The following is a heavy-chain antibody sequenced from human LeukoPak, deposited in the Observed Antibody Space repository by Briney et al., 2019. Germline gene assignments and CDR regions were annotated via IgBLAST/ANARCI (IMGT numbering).Heavy chain of an antibody. Sequence: GGSLRLSCAASGFIFSSYGMHWVRQAPGKGLEWVAVISYDGRNKYYADSVKGRFTISRDNSKNTLYLQMDSLRAEDTAVYYCARDTAIVMITFGGVMDYWGQGTLVTVSS. CDR2: ISYDGRNK. CDR3: ARDTAIVMITFGGVMDY. D-gene: IGHD3-16*01. CDR1: GFIFSSYG. J-gene: IGHJ4*02. V-gene: IGHV3-30*19.